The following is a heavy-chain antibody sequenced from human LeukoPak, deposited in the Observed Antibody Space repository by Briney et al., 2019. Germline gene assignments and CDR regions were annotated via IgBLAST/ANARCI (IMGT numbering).Heavy chain of an antibody. CDR2: ISGSGGST. J-gene: IGHJ4*02. D-gene: IGHD3-10*01. CDR1: GFTFSSYA. Sequence: AGGSLRLSCAASGFTFSSYAMSWVRQAPGKGLEWVSAISGSGGSTYYADSVKGRFTISRDNSKNTLYLQMNSLRAEDTAVYYCAKRGLWFGEFDYWGQGTLVTVSS. CDR3: AKRGLWFGEFDY. V-gene: IGHV3-23*01.